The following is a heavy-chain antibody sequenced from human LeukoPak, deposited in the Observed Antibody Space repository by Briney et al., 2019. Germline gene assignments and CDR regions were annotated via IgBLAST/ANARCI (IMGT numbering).Heavy chain of an antibody. CDR3: ARYWNQGVFDY. D-gene: IGHD1-1*01. J-gene: IGHJ4*02. Sequence: ASVKVSCKASNYTFTTYGISWVPQAPGQGLEWMGWISAYNGNTNYAQRLQGRVTMTPDTSTSTAYMELRSLRSDDTAVYYCARYWNQGVFDYWGQGTLVTVSS. V-gene: IGHV1-18*01. CDR1: NYTFTTYG. CDR2: ISAYNGNT.